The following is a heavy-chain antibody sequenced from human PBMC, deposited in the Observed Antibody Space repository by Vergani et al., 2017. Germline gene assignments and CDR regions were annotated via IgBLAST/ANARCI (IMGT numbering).Heavy chain of an antibody. CDR3: ARGGRSKVVVISPFDY. J-gene: IGHJ4*02. Sequence: EVQLVESGGGSVQPGGSLRLSCAASGFTFSSYSMNWVRQAPGKGLEWVSYISSSSSTIYYADSVKGRFTISRDNAKNSLYLQMNSLRDEDTAVYYCARGGRSKVVVISPFDYWGQGTLVTVSS. D-gene: IGHD3-22*01. CDR2: ISSSSSTI. V-gene: IGHV3-48*02. CDR1: GFTFSSYS.